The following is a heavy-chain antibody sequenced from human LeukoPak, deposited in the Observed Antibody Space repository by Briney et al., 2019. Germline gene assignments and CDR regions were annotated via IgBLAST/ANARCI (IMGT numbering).Heavy chain of an antibody. V-gene: IGHV3-23*01. CDR1: GFTFSSYA. Sequence: GGSLRLSCAASGFTFSSYAMSWVRQAPGKGLEWVSAISGSGASTHYADSVKGRFSISRDNSKNTLYVQLNSLRAEDTAVYYCAKAYSSGWSPFDYWGQGTLVTVSS. CDR2: ISGSGAST. J-gene: IGHJ4*02. CDR3: AKAYSSGWSPFDY. D-gene: IGHD6-19*01.